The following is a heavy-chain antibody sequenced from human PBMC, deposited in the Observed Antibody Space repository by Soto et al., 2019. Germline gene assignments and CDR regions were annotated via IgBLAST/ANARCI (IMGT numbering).Heavy chain of an antibody. CDR1: GGTFSTYP. J-gene: IGHJ3*02. CDR3: ARGGDGSGSESVFDI. CDR2: TIPILDIT. V-gene: IGHV1-69*02. Sequence: QVQLVQSGAVVKKPGSSMKVSCKTSGGTFSTYPITWVRQAPGLGLEWMGRTIPILDITDYAQKFQGRVTITADKSTTTAYMELSSLKFEDTAVYYCARGGDGSGSESVFDIWGQGTMVTVSS. D-gene: IGHD3-22*01.